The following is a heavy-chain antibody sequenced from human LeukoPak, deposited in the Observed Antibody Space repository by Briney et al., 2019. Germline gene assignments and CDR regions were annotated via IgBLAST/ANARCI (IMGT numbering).Heavy chain of an antibody. J-gene: IGHJ4*02. CDR1: GFTFSSYE. V-gene: IGHV3-15*01. CDR2: ILTTGESGTT. Sequence: GGSLRLSCAASGFTFSSYEMNWVRQTPGKGLEWVGRILTTGESGTTDYGTTDYAAPVKGRFTISRDDSRNILYLQMNGLRTEDTAVYYCTTRVVTTNDFWGQGILVTVSS. CDR3: TTRVVTTNDF. D-gene: IGHD2-21*02.